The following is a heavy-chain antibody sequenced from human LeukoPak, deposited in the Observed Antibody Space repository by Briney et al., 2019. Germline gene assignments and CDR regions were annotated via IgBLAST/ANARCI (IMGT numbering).Heavy chain of an antibody. CDR1: GFTFSSYA. V-gene: IGHV3-23*01. CDR3: AKGWKSSGGNFFDC. Sequence: GGSLRLSCAASGFTFSSYAMTWVRQAPGKGLEWVSTISGSGSSPYYADSVKGRFTISRDNSNNTLYLQMNSLRAEDTAVYYCAKGWKSSGGNFFDCWGQGTLVIVSS. CDR2: ISGSGSSP. J-gene: IGHJ4*02. D-gene: IGHD6-25*01.